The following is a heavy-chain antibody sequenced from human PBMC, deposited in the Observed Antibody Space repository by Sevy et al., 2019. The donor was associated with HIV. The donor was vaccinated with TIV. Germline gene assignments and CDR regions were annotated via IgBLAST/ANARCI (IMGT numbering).Heavy chain of an antibody. D-gene: IGHD3-22*01. CDR1: GFTFSIYG. V-gene: IGHV3-33*01. CDR3: ASLPNNYYDISGSSGDDAFDI. CDR2: IWNDRSNK. J-gene: IGHJ3*02. Sequence: GGSLRLSCAAYGFTFSIYGMHWVRQAPGKGLEWVAVIWNDRSNKHYANSVKGRLTISRDNAKNTLYLQMNSLRVEDTAVYYCASLPNNYYDISGSSGDDAFDIWGQGTRVTVSS.